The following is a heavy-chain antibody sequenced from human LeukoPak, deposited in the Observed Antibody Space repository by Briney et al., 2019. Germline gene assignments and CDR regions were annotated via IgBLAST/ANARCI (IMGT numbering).Heavy chain of an antibody. V-gene: IGHV1-8*01. CDR1: GYTFTSYD. J-gene: IGHJ4*02. CDR2: MNPNSGNT. CDR3: AGARTYYYDSSGYPFDY. D-gene: IGHD3-22*01. Sequence: ASVKVSCKASGYTFTSYDINWVRQATGQGLEWMGWMNPNSGNTGYAQKFQGRVTMTRNTSISTAYMELSSLRSEDTAVYYCAGARTYYYDSSGYPFDYWGQGTLVTVSS.